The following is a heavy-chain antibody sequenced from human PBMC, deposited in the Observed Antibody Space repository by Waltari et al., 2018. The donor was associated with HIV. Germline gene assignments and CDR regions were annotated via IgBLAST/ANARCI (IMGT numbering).Heavy chain of an antibody. J-gene: IGHJ6*02. V-gene: IGHV3-23*01. D-gene: IGHD3-10*01. CDR2: ISGSGGST. CDR1: GFTFSSYA. CDR3: ATRWFGELGYYYYGMDV. Sequence: EVQLLESGGGLVQPGGSLRVSCAASGFTFSSYATSWVRQAPGKGLEWVSAISGSGGSTYYADSVKGRFTISRDNSKNTLYLQMNSLRAEDTAVYYCATRWFGELGYYYYGMDVWGQGTTVTVSS.